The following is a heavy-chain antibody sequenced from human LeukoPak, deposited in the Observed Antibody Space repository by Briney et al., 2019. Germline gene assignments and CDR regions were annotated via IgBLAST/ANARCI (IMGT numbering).Heavy chain of an antibody. CDR1: GFTFSSYW. J-gene: IGHJ4*02. CDR2: IKQDGSEK. CDR3: ARVELRNARFGELLLFDY. D-gene: IGHD3-10*01. V-gene: IGHV3-7*03. Sequence: GGSLRLSCAVSGFTFSSYWMSWVRQDPGKGLEWVANIKQDGSEKYYVDSVKGRFTISRDNAKNSLYLQMNSLRAEDTAVYYCARVELRNARFGELLLFDYWGQGTLVTVSS.